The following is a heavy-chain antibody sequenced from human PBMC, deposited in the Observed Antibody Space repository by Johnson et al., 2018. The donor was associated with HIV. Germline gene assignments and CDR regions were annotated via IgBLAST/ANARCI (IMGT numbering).Heavy chain of an antibody. J-gene: IGHJ3*02. D-gene: IGHD2-2*01. CDR3: ARVSCSSTSCLGDGAFDI. CDR2: INWNGGSI. V-gene: IGHV3-20*04. CDR1: GFTFDDYG. Sequence: DVQLVESGGGVVRPGGSLRLSCAASGFTFDDYGMSWVRQVPGKGLEWVSGINWNGGSIGYAESVKGRFTISRDNAKNSLYLQMNSLRAEDTALYYCARVSCSSTSCLGDGAFDIWGQGTMVTVSS.